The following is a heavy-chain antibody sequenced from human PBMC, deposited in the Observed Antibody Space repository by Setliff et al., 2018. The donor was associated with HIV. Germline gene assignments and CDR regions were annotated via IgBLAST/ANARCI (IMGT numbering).Heavy chain of an antibody. CDR1: GFTFSNYD. Sequence: TGGSLRLSCVASGFTFSNYDMNWVRQAPGKGLEWVSSISRSSAYIYYADSVKGRFTISRDNAKNSLYLQMNSLRAEDTAVYYCARGIRSYSTSPRGFDIWGQGTLVTVSS. CDR3: ARGIRSYSTSPRGFDI. V-gene: IGHV3-21*01. J-gene: IGHJ3*02. D-gene: IGHD1-26*01. CDR2: ISRSSAYI.